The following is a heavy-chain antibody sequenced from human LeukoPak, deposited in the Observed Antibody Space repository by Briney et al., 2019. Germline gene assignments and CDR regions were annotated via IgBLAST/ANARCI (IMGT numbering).Heavy chain of an antibody. D-gene: IGHD2-2*01. V-gene: IGHV3-23*01. J-gene: IGHJ3*02. CDR2: ISGSGGST. CDR3: ARDWYQLHHGGAFDI. Sequence: GGSLRLSCAASGFTFSSYAMSWVRQAPGKGLEWVSAISGSGGSTYYAGSVKGRFTISRDNSKNTLYLQMNSLRAEDTAVYYCARDWYQLHHGGAFDIWGQGTMVTVSS. CDR1: GFTFSSYA.